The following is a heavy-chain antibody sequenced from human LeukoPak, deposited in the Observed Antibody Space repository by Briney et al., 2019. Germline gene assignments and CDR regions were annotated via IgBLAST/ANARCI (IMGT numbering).Heavy chain of an antibody. Sequence: GGSLRLSCAASGFTISNYGMSWVRQAPGKGLEWVSAISGSGGSTFYADSVQGRFTISRDNSKNTLYLQMNSLRAEDTAVYYCAKKRAARPRGANYYYYYMDVWGKGTTVTVSS. J-gene: IGHJ6*03. CDR3: AKKRAARPRGANYYYYYMDV. V-gene: IGHV3-23*01. CDR2: ISGSGGST. CDR1: GFTISNYG. D-gene: IGHD6-6*01.